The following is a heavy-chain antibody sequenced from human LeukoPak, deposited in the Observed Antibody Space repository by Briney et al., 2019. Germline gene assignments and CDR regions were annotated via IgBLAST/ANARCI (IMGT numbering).Heavy chain of an antibody. CDR2: INQDATER. CDR1: GFTFSGYT. D-gene: IGHD3-10*01. J-gene: IGHJ4*02. CDR3: VKVAKFYYGSESYYFFEH. V-gene: IGHV3-7*01. Sequence: GGSLRLSCAASGFTFSGYTMNWVRQAPGKGLEWVANINQDATERYYVDSVKGRFTISRDNAKNSLYLQMNSLRVEDTAIYYCVKVAKFYYGSESYYFFEHWGQGTPVTASS.